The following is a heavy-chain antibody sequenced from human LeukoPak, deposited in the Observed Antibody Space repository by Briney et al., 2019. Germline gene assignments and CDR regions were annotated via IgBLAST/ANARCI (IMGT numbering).Heavy chain of an antibody. Sequence: ASVKVSCKASGYTFTSYAMHWVRQAPGQRLEWMGWINADNGNTKYSQKFQGRVTITRDTSASTAYMELSSLRSEDTAVYYCASPFGSPRPDYYYYGMDVWGKGTTVTVSS. D-gene: IGHD3-3*01. J-gene: IGHJ6*04. CDR1: GYTFTSYA. CDR2: INADNGNT. CDR3: ASPFGSPRPDYYYYGMDV. V-gene: IGHV1-3*01.